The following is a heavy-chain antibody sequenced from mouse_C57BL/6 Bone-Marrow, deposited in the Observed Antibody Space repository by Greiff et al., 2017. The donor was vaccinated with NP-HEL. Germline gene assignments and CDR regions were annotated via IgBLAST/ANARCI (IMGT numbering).Heavy chain of an antibody. Sequence: QVQLQQSGPELVKPGASVKISCKASGYAFSSSWMNWVKQRPGKGLEWIGRIYPGDGDTNYNGKFKGKATLTADKSSSTAYMQLSSLKSEDSAVYFCARYDYDDYFDYWGQGTTLTVSS. D-gene: IGHD2-4*01. CDR1: GYAFSSSW. CDR2: IYPGDGDT. J-gene: IGHJ2*01. CDR3: ARYDYDDYFDY. V-gene: IGHV1-82*01.